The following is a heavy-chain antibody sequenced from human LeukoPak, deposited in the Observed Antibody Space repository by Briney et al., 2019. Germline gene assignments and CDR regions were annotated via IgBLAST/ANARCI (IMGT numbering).Heavy chain of an antibody. D-gene: IGHD3-22*01. J-gene: IGHJ4*02. CDR3: ARDGVADYYDSSGYYY. CDR2: ISSSGSTI. V-gene: IGHV3-48*03. CDR1: GFTFSSYE. Sequence: GGSLRLSCAASGFTFSSYEMNWVRQAPGKGLEWVSYISSSGSTIYYADSVKGRFTISRDNAKNSLYLQMNSLRAEDTAVYYCARDGVADYYDSSGYYYWGQGTLVTVSS.